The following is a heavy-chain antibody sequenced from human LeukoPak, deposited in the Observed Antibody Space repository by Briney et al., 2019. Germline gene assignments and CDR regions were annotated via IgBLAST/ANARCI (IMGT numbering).Heavy chain of an antibody. CDR2: IIPIFGTA. D-gene: IGHD3-22*01. V-gene: IGHV1-69*05. CDR1: GGTFSSYA. CDR3: ARDFTYYDSSGYLWGEDYFDY. Sequence: ASVKVSCKASGGTFSSYAICWVRQAPGQGLEWMGRIIPIFGTANYAQKFQGRVTITTDESTSTAYMELSSLRSEDTAVYYCARDFTYYDSSGYLWGEDYFDYWGQGTLVTVSS. J-gene: IGHJ4*02.